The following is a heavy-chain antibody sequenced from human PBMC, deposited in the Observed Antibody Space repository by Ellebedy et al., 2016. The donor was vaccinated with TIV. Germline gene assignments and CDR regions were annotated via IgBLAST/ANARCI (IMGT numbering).Heavy chain of an antibody. CDR1: GDSISSYY. D-gene: IGHD3-3*01. Sequence: SETLSLTXIVSGDSISSYYWSWIRQPAGKGLEYIGRIYPSGSTNYNPSLKSRVTMSVDTSKNQFSLNLTSVTAADTAVYYCARGRRADFWRGALADAFDVWGQGAMVTVS. CDR2: IYPSGST. V-gene: IGHV4-4*07. J-gene: IGHJ3*01. CDR3: ARGRRADFWRGALADAFDV.